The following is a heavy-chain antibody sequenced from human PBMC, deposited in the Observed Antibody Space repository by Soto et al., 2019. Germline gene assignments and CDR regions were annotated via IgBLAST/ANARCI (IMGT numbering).Heavy chain of an antibody. D-gene: IGHD3-22*01. CDR3: ASRITMIVENAFDI. V-gene: IGHV1-18*01. CDR1: GYTVTSYG. CDR2: ISAYNGNT. J-gene: IGHJ3*02. Sequence: QVQLVQSGAEVKKPGSSVKVSCKASGYTVTSYGISWVRQAPGQGLEWMGWISAYNGNTNYAQKLPGRVTMTTDTSTSTAYMELRSLRSDDTAVYYCASRITMIVENAFDIWGQGTMVTVSS.